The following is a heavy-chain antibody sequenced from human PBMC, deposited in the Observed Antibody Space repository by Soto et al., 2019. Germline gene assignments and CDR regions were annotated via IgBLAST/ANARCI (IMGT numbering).Heavy chain of an antibody. D-gene: IGHD2-15*01. CDR3: AREPRYCRGGSCSITGDAYDI. Sequence: EVQLVESGGGLVQPGGSLRLSCTASGFIVSDTYVNWVRQAPGKGLEWVSVISNRGDTHYADSVRGRFSLSRDIIDNTLHLQMNNLRVEDTAVYYCAREPRYCRGGSCSITGDAYDIWGQGTMVTVSS. CDR1: GFIVSDTY. V-gene: IGHV3-66*01. J-gene: IGHJ3*02. CDR2: ISNRGDT.